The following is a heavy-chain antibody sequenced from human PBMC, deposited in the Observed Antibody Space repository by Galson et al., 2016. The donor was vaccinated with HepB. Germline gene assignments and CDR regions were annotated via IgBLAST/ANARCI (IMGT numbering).Heavy chain of an antibody. CDR3: GSCGDSCSFPRY. Sequence: SLRLSCAASGFTVSSNYMNWVRQAPGKGLEWVSVIYRDGSTYHVDSVKGRFTISRDNSKKTLYLQMNSLRAEDKAVYYCGSCGDSCSFPRYWGQGTLVTVSS. CDR1: GFTVSSNY. V-gene: IGHV3-53*01. J-gene: IGHJ4*02. D-gene: IGHD2-15*01. CDR2: IYRDGST.